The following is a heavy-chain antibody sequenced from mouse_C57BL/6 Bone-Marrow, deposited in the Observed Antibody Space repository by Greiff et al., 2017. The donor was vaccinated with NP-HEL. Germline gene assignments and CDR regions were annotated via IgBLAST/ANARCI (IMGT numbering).Heavy chain of an antibody. CDR2: INPGSGGT. CDR1: GYAFTNYL. CDR3: ARRLLFWYFDV. V-gene: IGHV1-54*01. J-gene: IGHJ1*03. Sequence: QVQLQQSGAELVRPGTSVKVSCKASGYAFTNYLIEWVKQRPGQGLEWIGVINPGSGGTNYNEKFKGKATLTADKSSSTAYMQLSSLTSEDSAVYFCARRLLFWYFDVWGTGTTVTVSS.